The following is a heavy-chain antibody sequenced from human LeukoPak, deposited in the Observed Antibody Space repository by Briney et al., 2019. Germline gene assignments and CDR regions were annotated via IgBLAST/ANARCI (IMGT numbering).Heavy chain of an antibody. J-gene: IGHJ5*02. CDR1: GGSISGYY. Sequence: SETLTLTCTVSGGSISGYYWTWIRQPPGQGLEWIAYIHSNGYTNYNPSLRSRVTISVDPSKNQFSLTVTPVTAADTAIYYCAQRQGPMSGTYDYFDPWGQGALVTVSS. CDR2: IHSNGYT. V-gene: IGHV4-4*09. D-gene: IGHD1-26*01. CDR3: AQRQGPMSGTYDYFDP.